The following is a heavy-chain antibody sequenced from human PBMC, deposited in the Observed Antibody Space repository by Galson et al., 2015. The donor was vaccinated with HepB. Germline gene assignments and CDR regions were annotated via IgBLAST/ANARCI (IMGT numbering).Heavy chain of an antibody. D-gene: IGHD2-15*01. V-gene: IGHV1-69*13. J-gene: IGHJ4*02. CDR3: ARSCSGGSCHFDY. CDR2: IIPIFGTA. CDR1: GGTFSSYA. Sequence: SVKASCKASGGTFSSYAISWVRQAPGQGLEWMGGIIPIFGTANYAQKFQGRVTITADESTSTAYMELSSLRSEDTAVYYCARSCSGGSCHFDYWGQGTLVAVSS.